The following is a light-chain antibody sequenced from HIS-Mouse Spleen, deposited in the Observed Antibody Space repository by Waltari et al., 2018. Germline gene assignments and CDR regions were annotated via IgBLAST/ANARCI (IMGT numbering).Light chain of an antibody. CDR3: QQYYSTPYT. J-gene: IGKJ2*01. Sequence: DIVMTQSPDSLAVSLGERATINYKSSQSVLYSSNNKNYLAWYQQKPGQPPKLLIYWASTRESGVPDRFSGSGSGTDFTLTISSPQAEDVAVYYCQQYYSTPYTFGQGTKLEIK. V-gene: IGKV4-1*01. CDR1: QSVLYSSNNKNY. CDR2: WAS.